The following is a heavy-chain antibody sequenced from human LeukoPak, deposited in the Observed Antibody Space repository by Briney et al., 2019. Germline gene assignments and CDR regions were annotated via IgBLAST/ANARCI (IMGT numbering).Heavy chain of an antibody. CDR1: GYTFTSYG. Sequence: ASVKVSCKASGYTFTSYGISWVRQAPGQGLEWMGWISAYNGNTNYAQKLQGRVTMTTDTSTSTAYMELRSLRSDDTAVYYCARDQAIWVVMGWAFDIWGQGTMVTVSS. CDR3: ARDQAIWVVMGWAFDI. D-gene: IGHD3-22*01. J-gene: IGHJ3*02. V-gene: IGHV1-18*01. CDR2: ISAYNGNT.